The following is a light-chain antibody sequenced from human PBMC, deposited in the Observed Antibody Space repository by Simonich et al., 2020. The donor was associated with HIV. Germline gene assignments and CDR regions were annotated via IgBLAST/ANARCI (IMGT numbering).Light chain of an antibody. Sequence: EIVMTQSPATLSVSPAERATLSCRASQSVSTYLAWYQQKPGQAPRLLISDASNRATVIPARFSGSGSGTDFTLTISSLEPEDFAVYYCQQRSNWYTFGQGTKLEIK. J-gene: IGKJ2*01. CDR2: DAS. V-gene: IGKV3-11*01. CDR3: QQRSNWYT. CDR1: QSVSTY.